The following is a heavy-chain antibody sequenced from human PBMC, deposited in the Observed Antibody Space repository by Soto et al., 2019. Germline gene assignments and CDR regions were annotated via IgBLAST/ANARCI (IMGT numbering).Heavy chain of an antibody. J-gene: IGHJ4*02. CDR3: ATESGSTYGYFDY. D-gene: IGHD4-17*01. Sequence: SETLSLTCTVSGGSISSYYWSWIRQSPGKGLEWIGYILNSGSTGYNPSLKTRLSMSVDRSKNQFTLRLTSVTAADTAVYFCATESGSTYGYFDYWGQGTQVTVSS. CDR1: GGSISSYY. CDR2: ILNSGST. V-gene: IGHV4-4*09.